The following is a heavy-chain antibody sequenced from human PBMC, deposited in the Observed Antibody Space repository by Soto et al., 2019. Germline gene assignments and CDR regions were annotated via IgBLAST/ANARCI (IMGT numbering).Heavy chain of an antibody. D-gene: IGHD3-10*01. CDR3: ASSISVVRGDSWFDP. J-gene: IGHJ5*02. V-gene: IGHV4-30-2*06. CDR2: IFHSGSI. CDR1: GGSIYSGGYS. Sequence: QLQLRESGSGLVKPSQTLSLSCAVSGGSIYSGGYSLIWIRQSPGKGLEWIGNIFHSGSIYYNPSLKSRTTISVDRSKIQFSLKLSSVTAADTAMYYCASSISVVRGDSWFDPWGQGILVTVSS.